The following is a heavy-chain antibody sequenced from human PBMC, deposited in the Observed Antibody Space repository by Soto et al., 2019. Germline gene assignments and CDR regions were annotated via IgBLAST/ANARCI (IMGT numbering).Heavy chain of an antibody. CDR1: GGSISSGDYY. CDR2: IYNSGT. D-gene: IGHD3-22*01. CDR3: TTEAYDNSGSLAFDI. V-gene: IGHV4-61*08. Sequence: SETLSLTCTVSGGSISSGDYYWSWIRQPPGKGLEWIGYIYNSGTYYNPSLKSRVTLSVDTSQSQFSLKLNSVTAADTAVYYCTTEAYDNSGSLAFDIWGPGTLVTVSS. J-gene: IGHJ3*02.